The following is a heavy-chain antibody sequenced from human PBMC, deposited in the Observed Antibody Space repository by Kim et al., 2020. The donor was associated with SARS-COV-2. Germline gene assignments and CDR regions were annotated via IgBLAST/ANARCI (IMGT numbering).Heavy chain of an antibody. V-gene: IGHV4-61*02. CDR3: ARSVGGGDYVIVAFDI. Sequence: SETLSLTCTVSGGSISSGSYYWSWIRQPAGKGLEWIGRIYTSGSTNYNPSLKSRVTISVDTSKNQFSLKLSSVTAADTAVYYCARSVGGGDYVIVAFDIWGQGTMVTVSS. J-gene: IGHJ3*02. D-gene: IGHD4-17*01. CDR1: GGSISSGSYY. CDR2: IYTSGST.